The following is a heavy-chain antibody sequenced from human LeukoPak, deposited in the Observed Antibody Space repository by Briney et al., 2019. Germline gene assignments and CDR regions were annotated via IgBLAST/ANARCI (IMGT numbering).Heavy chain of an antibody. D-gene: IGHD4-23*01. V-gene: IGHV4-59*08. CDR2: IFYSGST. CDR1: GGSINSYY. J-gene: IGHJ4*02. Sequence: SEALSLTCTVSGGSINSYYWSWIRQPPGKGLEWIGHIFYSGSTNYSPSLQSRVTISVDTSKNQFSLRLTSVTAADTAIYFCARHWYGGSYLFDYWGQGTLVTVSS. CDR3: ARHWYGGSYLFDY.